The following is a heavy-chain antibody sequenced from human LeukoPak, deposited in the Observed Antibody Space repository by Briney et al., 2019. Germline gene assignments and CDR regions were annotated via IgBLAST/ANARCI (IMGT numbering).Heavy chain of an antibody. D-gene: IGHD3-3*01. V-gene: IGHV3-21*01. CDR3: ARGIPYDTLMGDYGMDV. J-gene: IGHJ6*02. CDR2: ISSSSSYI. CDR1: GFTFSSYS. Sequence: GGSLRLSCAASGFTFSSYSMNWVRQAPGKGLEWVSSISSSSSYIYYADSVKGRFTISRDNAKNSLYLQMNSLRDEDTAVYYCARGIPYDTLMGDYGMDVWGQGTTVTVSS.